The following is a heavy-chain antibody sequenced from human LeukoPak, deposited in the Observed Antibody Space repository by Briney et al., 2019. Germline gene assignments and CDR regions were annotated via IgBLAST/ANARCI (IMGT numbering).Heavy chain of an antibody. Sequence: PGGSLRLSCAASGFTFSSYGMHWVRQAPGKGLEWVAVISYDGSNKYYADSVKGRFTISRDNSKNTLYLQMNSLRAEDTAVYYCATGTRAYSSGWYLFDYWGQGTLVTVSS. CDR3: ATGTRAYSSGWYLFDY. V-gene: IGHV3-30*03. CDR2: ISYDGSNK. D-gene: IGHD6-19*01. J-gene: IGHJ4*02. CDR1: GFTFSSYG.